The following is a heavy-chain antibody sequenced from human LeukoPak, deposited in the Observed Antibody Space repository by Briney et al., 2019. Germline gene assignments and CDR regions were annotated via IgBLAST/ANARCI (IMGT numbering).Heavy chain of an antibody. CDR1: GDSISSGGYY. D-gene: IGHD6-19*01. CDR3: ARSSIAVAGSAEYFQH. CDR2: IYYSGTT. V-gene: IGHV4-31*03. J-gene: IGHJ1*01. Sequence: SETLSLTCTVSGDSISSGGYYWSWIRQRPGEGLEWMGYIYYSGTTYFNPSLKSRLNISVDTSKNQFSLNLSSVTAADTAVYYCARSSIAVAGSAEYFQHWGQGTLVSVSS.